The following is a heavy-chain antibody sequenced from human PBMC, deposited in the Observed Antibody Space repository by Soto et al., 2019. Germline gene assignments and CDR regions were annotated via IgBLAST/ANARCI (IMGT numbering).Heavy chain of an antibody. D-gene: IGHD3-10*01. Sequence: PGESLKISCSASGYDFTSYWITWVRQVPGKGLEWLGRIDPSDSYTNYSPSFRDHVNISVDRSVNTVYLHWSTLQASATAIYYCATHGANFFFASGTDPFDPWGQGALVTVSS. J-gene: IGHJ5*02. CDR2: IDPSDSYT. CDR1: GYDFTSYW. V-gene: IGHV5-10-1*01. CDR3: ATHGANFFFASGTDPFDP.